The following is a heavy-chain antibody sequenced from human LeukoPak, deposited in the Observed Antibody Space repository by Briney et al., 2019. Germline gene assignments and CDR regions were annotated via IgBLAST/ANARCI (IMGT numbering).Heavy chain of an antibody. CDR1: GFTFSSYS. Sequence: GGSLRLSCAASGFTFSSYSMNWVRQAPGKGLEWVSYISSSSSTIYYADSVKGRFTISRDNAKNSLYPQMNSLRAEDTAVYYCARDGDGYYFDYWGQGTLVTVSS. V-gene: IGHV3-48*01. CDR3: ARDGDGYYFDY. J-gene: IGHJ4*02. CDR2: ISSSSSTI. D-gene: IGHD4-17*01.